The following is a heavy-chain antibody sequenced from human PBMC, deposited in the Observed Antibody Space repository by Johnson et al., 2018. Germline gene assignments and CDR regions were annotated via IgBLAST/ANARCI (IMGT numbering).Heavy chain of an antibody. CDR3: ARESVADETFDI. J-gene: IGHJ3*02. Sequence: VQLVESGGGLVQPGRSLRLSCAASGFTFDDYAMHWVRQAPGKGLEWVSGISWNSGSIGYADAVKGRFTISRDNAKNSLYLQMNSLRAEDTAVYYCARESVADETFDIWGQGTMVTVSS. D-gene: IGHD6-19*01. V-gene: IGHV3-9*01. CDR2: ISWNSGSI. CDR1: GFTFDDYA.